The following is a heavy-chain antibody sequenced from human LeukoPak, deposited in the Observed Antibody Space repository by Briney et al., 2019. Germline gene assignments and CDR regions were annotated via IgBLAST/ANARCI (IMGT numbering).Heavy chain of an antibody. Sequence: GGSLRLSCAASGFTFRSYGMHCVREAPGKRLEGGADIWYGGSNKYYAHSLKGRFTISRDTSKNPLYLKMNSVRAEDTAVYYCARRGRGTTYYSYYMDVWGKGTTVTASS. D-gene: IGHD1-26*01. V-gene: IGHV3-33*01. CDR3: ARRGRGTTYYSYYMDV. CDR2: IWYGGSNK. J-gene: IGHJ6*03. CDR1: GFTFRSYG.